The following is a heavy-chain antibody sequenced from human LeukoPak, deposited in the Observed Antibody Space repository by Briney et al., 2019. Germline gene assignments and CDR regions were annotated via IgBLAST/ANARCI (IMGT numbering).Heavy chain of an antibody. V-gene: IGHV1-2*06. CDR2: INPNSGGT. J-gene: IGHJ4*02. Sequence: ASVKVSCKASGYTFTGYYMHWVRQAPGQGLEWMGRINPNSGGTNYAQKFQGRVTMTRDTSISTAYMELSRLRSDDTAVYYCARSHDYVWGSYRYIWNYWGQGTLVTVSS. CDR1: GYTFTGYY. CDR3: ARSHDYVWGSYRYIWNY. D-gene: IGHD3-16*02.